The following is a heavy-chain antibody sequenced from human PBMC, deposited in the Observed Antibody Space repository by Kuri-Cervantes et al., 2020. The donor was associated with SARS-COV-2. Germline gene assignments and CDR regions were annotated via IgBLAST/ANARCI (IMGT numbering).Heavy chain of an antibody. CDR1: GYSFTSYW. V-gene: IGHV5-51*01. D-gene: IGHD2-8*01. Sequence: GESLKISCKGSGYSFTSYWIGWVRQMPGKGLEWMGIIYPGDSDTRYSPSFQGQVTISADKSTSAAYLQWSSLKASDSAMHYCARGNGALAFDHWGQGTLVTVSS. CDR3: ARGNGALAFDH. J-gene: IGHJ4*02. CDR2: IYPGDSDT.